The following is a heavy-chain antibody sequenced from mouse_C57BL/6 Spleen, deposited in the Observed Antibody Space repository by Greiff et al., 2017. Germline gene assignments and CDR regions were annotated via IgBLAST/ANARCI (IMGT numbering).Heavy chain of an antibody. Sequence: QVQLQQPGAELVKPGASVKLSCKASGYTFTSYWMHWVKQRPGQGLEWIGMIHPKSGSTNYNEKFKSKATLTVDKSSSTAYMQLSSLTSEDSAVYDCARPSMVTTFDDWGQGTTLTVAS. J-gene: IGHJ2*01. V-gene: IGHV1-64*01. CDR2: IHPKSGST. D-gene: IGHD2-2*01. CDR3: ARPSMVTTFDD. CDR1: GYTFTSYW.